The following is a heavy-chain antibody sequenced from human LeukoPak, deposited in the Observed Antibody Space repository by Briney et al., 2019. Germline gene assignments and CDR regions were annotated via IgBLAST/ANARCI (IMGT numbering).Heavy chain of an antibody. Sequence: PGGPLRLSCAASGFTFRNYAMSWVRQAPGKALEWVSRVDGGGSTSYADSVRGRFSISRDSSKSTLYLQMGSLRGEDTAVYYCANDYYYGMDVWGQGTTVTVSS. J-gene: IGHJ6*02. CDR1: GFTFRNYA. CDR3: ANDYYYGMDV. CDR2: VDGGGST. V-gene: IGHV3-23*01.